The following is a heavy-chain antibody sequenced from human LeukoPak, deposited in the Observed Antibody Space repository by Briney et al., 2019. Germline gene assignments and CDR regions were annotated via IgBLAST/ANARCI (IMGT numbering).Heavy chain of an antibody. J-gene: IGHJ4*02. CDR1: GFTFSSYA. CDR2: ISGSGGST. CDR3: AKGGRYSSSKPPDY. Sequence: GGSLRLSCAASGFTFSSYAMSWVRQAPGKGLEWVSAISGSGGSTYYADSVKGRFTISRDNSKNTLYLQMNSLRAEDTAVYYCAKGGRYSSSKPPDYWGQGTLVTVSS. V-gene: IGHV3-23*01. D-gene: IGHD6-6*01.